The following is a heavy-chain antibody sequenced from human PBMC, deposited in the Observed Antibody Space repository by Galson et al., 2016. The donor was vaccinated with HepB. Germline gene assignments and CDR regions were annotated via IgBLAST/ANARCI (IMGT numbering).Heavy chain of an antibody. CDR1: GFSLKTDEMC. D-gene: IGHD2-8*01. CDR3: ARTRGPTKGIDV. J-gene: IGHJ4*02. CDR2: IYWDDEK. V-gene: IGHV2-70*11. Sequence: PALVKPTQTLTLTCNFSGFSLKTDEMCVTWIRQPPGKALEWLARIYWDDEKRYSVSLKTRLSISKDASRNLVVLTVTNMNPVDTGTYYCARTRGPTKGIDVWGQGILVTVSS.